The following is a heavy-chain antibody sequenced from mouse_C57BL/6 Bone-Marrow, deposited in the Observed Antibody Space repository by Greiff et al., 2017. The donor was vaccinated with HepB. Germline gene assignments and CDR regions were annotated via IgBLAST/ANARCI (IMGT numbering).Heavy chain of an antibody. D-gene: IGHD2-3*01. Sequence: QVQLKQSGAELVRPGTSVKVSCKASGYAFTNYLIEWVKQRPGQGLEWIGVINPGSGGTNYNEKFKGKATLTAEKSSSTAYMQLSSLTSEDSAVYFCARGGWLLRYWYFDVWGTGTTVTVSS. CDR3: ARGGWLLRYWYFDV. J-gene: IGHJ1*03. CDR1: GYAFTNYL. V-gene: IGHV1-54*01. CDR2: INPGSGGT.